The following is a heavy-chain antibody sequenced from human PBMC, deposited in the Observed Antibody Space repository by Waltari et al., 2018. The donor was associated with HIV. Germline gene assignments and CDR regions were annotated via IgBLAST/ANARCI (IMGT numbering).Heavy chain of an antibody. D-gene: IGHD3-3*01. Sequence: EVQLVESGGGLVQPGRSLRLSCEASGFTFVGYLMHWVRQSPGKGVEWLSGNSWNSGITGYGDSVKGRFTIARDNAKNSLYLQMNSLTVEDTAFYYCAKGGSHLTIFEAWFDSWGQGTLVTVSS. CDR3: AKGGSHLTIFEAWFDS. V-gene: IGHV3-9*01. CDR2: NSWNSGIT. CDR1: GFTFVGYL. J-gene: IGHJ5*01.